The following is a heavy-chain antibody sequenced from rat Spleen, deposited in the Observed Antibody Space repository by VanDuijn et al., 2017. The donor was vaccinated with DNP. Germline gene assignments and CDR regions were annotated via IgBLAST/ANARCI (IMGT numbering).Heavy chain of an antibody. CDR3: ARGENNYIYWYFDF. Sequence: EVQLVESGGGLVQPGRSLKLSCAASGFTFSDYNMAWVRQAPKEALEWVATIIYDGSRTYYRDSVKGRFTISRDNAKTTLYLQMDSLRSEDTATYYCARGENNYIYWYFDFWGPGTMVTVSS. CDR2: IIYDGSRT. CDR1: GFTFSDYN. D-gene: IGHD1-10*01. V-gene: IGHV5S10*01. J-gene: IGHJ1*01.